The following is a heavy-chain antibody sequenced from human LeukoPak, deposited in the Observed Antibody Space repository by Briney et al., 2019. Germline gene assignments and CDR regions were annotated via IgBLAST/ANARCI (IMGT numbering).Heavy chain of an antibody. D-gene: IGHD6-19*01. V-gene: IGHV3-7*05. CDR1: GFTFTNYW. Sequence: GGSLRLSCAASGFTFTNYWMSWVRQAPGKGLEWVASIKQEGSEKYYVDSVKGRFTISRDSAENSLSLQMNSLRAEDTAVYYCASGSSGLYFLYFKYWGQGTLVTVSS. CDR2: IKQEGSEK. J-gene: IGHJ4*02. CDR3: ASGSSGLYFLYFKY.